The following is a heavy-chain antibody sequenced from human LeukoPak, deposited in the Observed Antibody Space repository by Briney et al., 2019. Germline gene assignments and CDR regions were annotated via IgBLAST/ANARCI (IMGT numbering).Heavy chain of an antibody. CDR2: IYPGDSDT. J-gene: IGHJ4*02. Sequence: GESLKISCKGSGYSFTSYWIGWVRQMPGKGLEWMGIIYPGDSDTRYSPSFQGQVTISADKSISTAYLQWSSLKASDTAMYYCARLTDRGYSYGTIDYWGQGTLVTVSS. D-gene: IGHD5-18*01. CDR1: GYSFTSYW. V-gene: IGHV5-51*01. CDR3: ARLTDRGYSYGTIDY.